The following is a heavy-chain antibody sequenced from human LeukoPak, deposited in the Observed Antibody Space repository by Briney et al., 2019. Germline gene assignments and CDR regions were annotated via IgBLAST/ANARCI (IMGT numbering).Heavy chain of an antibody. CDR2: ISSSSSYI. J-gene: IGHJ6*02. D-gene: IGHD3-10*01. CDR1: GFTVRTSY. Sequence: PGGSLRLSCAASGFTVRTSYMSWVRQAPGKGLEWVSSISSSSSYIYYADSVKGRFTISRDNAKNSLYLQMNSLRAEDTAVYYCARGGDGSGSPLYYYYYYGMDVWGQGTTVTVSS. V-gene: IGHV3-21*01. CDR3: ARGGDGSGSPLYYYYYYGMDV.